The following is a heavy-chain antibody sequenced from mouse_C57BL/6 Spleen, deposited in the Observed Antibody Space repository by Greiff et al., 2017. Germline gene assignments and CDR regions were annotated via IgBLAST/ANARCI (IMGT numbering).Heavy chain of an antibody. CDR2: IDPSDSYT. CDR3: ASRGFAY. Sequence: VQLQQPGAELVMPGASVKLSCKASGYTFTSYWMHWVKQRPGQGLEWIGEIDPSDSYTNYNQKFKGKSTLTVDKSSSTAYMQLSSLTSEDSAVYYCASRGFAYWGQGTLVTVSA. CDR1: GYTFTSYW. V-gene: IGHV1-69*01. J-gene: IGHJ3*01.